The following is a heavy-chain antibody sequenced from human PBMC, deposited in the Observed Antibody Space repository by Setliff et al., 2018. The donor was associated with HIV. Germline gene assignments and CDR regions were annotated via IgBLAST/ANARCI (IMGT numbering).Heavy chain of an antibody. CDR3: ARRDSSTRYGIFDS. CDR2: IYHSGIT. J-gene: IGHJ4*02. CDR1: GGSLTSSNW. Sequence: PSETLSLTCAVSGGSLTSSNWWSWVRQSPGKGLEWIGGIYHSGITNYKPSLKSRVIISVDKSKKQFSLRLSSVTAADTGVYYCARRDSSTRYGIFDSWGQGALVTVSS. D-gene: IGHD3-22*01. V-gene: IGHV4-4*02.